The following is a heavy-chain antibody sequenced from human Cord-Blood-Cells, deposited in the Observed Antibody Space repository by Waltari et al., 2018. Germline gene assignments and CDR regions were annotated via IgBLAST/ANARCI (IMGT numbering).Heavy chain of an antibody. V-gene: IGHV1-69*01. CDR3: ARVPGPCGGDCYDAFDI. CDR2: IIPILGTE. J-gene: IGHJ3*02. CDR1: GRTFSSYA. D-gene: IGHD2-21*02. Sequence: AQLVQTGAGVKKPGSSVKVFCKASGRTFSSYAISLWRPATGQGLEWMGGIIPILGTESYAQKFQGRVTITADESTSTAYMELSSLRSEDTAVYYCARVPGPCGGDCYDAFDIWGQGTMVTVSS.